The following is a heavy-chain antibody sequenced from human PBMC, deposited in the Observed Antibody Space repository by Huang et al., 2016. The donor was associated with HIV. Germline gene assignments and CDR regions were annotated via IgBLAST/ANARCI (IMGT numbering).Heavy chain of an antibody. Sequence: QVQLQESGPGLVKPSQTLSLTCSGSGGSISSGNYYWSWIRQPAGKGLEWIGHIYTSGTTIYNSSLKSRVTISVATSKNQFSLKLSSVTAADTAVYYCARLTGYSTFDIWGHGTVVTVSS. V-gene: IGHV4-61*09. CDR1: GGSISSGNYY. CDR2: IYTSGTT. CDR3: ARLTGYSTFDI. D-gene: IGHD3-9*01. J-gene: IGHJ3*02.